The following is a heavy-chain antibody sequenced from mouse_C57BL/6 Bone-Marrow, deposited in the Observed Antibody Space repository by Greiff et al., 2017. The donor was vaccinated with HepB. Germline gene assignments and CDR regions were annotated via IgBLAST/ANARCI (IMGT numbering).Heavy chain of an antibody. J-gene: IGHJ3*01. Sequence: VHVKQSGPELVKPGASVKISCKASGYSFTDYNMNWVKQSNGKSLEWIGVINPNYGTTSYNQKFKGKATLTVDQSSSTAYMQRNSLTSEDSAVFYCARAGYYVGFAYWGQGTLVTVSA. CDR3: ARAGYYVGFAY. D-gene: IGHD2-3*01. V-gene: IGHV1-39*01. CDR2: INPNYGTT. CDR1: GYSFTDYN.